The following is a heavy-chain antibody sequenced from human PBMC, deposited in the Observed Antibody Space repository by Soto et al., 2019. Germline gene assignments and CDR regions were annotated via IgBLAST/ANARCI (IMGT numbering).Heavy chain of an antibody. CDR1: GFSLNTFAMG. J-gene: IGHJ4*02. Sequence: QITVKVSGLTLVKPTEPLTLTCTFSGFSLNTFAMGVGWIRQPPGKALEWLALIYWDDAKRSSPSLRSRLTTTFGPPRDQVDPTMTSMDPADTATYYCARLTRSVYDSGRLLEEVDFWGQGILVPVSS. CDR3: ARLTRSVYDSGRLLEEVDF. CDR2: IYWDDAK. V-gene: IGHV2-5*02. D-gene: IGHD5-12*01.